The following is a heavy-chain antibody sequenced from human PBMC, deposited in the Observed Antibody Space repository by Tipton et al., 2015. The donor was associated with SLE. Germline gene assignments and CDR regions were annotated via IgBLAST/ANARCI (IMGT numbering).Heavy chain of an antibody. Sequence: TLSLTCTVSGGSISSSSYYWGWIRQPPGKGLEWIGSIYYSGSTYYNPSLKSRVTISVDTSKNQFSLKLSSVNAADTAVYYCARELQQLVAFDIWGQGTMVTVSS. CDR1: GGSISSSSYY. CDR3: ARELQQLVAFDI. CDR2: IYYSGST. V-gene: IGHV4-39*07. D-gene: IGHD6-13*01. J-gene: IGHJ3*02.